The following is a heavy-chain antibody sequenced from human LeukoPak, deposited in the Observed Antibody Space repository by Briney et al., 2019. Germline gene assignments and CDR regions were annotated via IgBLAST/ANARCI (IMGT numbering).Heavy chain of an antibody. D-gene: IGHD6-19*01. CDR2: IHYSGST. Sequence: SETLSLTCTVSGDSMSSSSYWAWIRQAPGKGLEWIGSIHYSGSTYYNPSLKSRVTISVDTSKNQFSLKLTSVTAADTALYYCARADSSGWTLGIDYWGQGTLVSVSS. J-gene: IGHJ4*02. V-gene: IGHV4-39*07. CDR1: GDSMSSSSY. CDR3: ARADSSGWTLGIDY.